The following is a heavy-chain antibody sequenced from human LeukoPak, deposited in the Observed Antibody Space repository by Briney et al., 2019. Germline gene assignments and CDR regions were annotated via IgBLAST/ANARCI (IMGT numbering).Heavy chain of an antibody. CDR2: ISSSGSTI. Sequence: GGSLRLSCAASGFTFSDYYMSWIRQAPGKGLEWVSYISSSGSTIYYADSVKGRFTISRDNAKNSLYLQMNSLRAEDTAVYYCARSGDLHSSSWHFDYWGQGTLVTVSS. CDR3: ARSGDLHSSSWHFDY. J-gene: IGHJ4*02. V-gene: IGHV3-11*01. CDR1: GFTFSDYY. D-gene: IGHD6-13*01.